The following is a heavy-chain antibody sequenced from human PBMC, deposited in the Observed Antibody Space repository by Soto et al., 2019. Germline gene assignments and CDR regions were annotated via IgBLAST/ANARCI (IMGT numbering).Heavy chain of an antibody. CDR2: IRNKANSYST. Sequence: EVQLVESGGTLFQPGGSLRLSCAASGSTFSDQYMDWVRQAPRKELEWVCRIRNKANSYSTEYAASVKGTFTRSRDDSKNSLYLQMSSLKTEDTAVCYCGRIRLAANTRVFDYWGPGTLVAVSS. D-gene: IGHD2-21*01. CDR3: GRIRLAANTRVFDY. CDR1: GSTFSDQY. J-gene: IGHJ4*02. V-gene: IGHV3-72*01.